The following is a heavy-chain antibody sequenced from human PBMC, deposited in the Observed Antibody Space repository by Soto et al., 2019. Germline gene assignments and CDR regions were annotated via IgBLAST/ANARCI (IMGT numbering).Heavy chain of an antibody. CDR3: TAGLPPGNS. CDR1: GFTVSNNY. Sequence: EVQLVESGGDLVQPGGSLRLSCAASGFTVSNNYISWVRQAPGKGLEWVSLMYSSGTTHYADSVKGRFTISRDSSKNTVFLQMNSLTAEDTAVYFCTAGLPPGNSWGQGTLVTVSS. CDR2: MYSSGTT. D-gene: IGHD2-21*02. V-gene: IGHV3-66*01. J-gene: IGHJ4*02.